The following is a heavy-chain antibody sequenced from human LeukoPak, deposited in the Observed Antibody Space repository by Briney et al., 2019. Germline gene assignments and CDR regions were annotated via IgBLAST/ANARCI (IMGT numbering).Heavy chain of an antibody. CDR3: ARGGGYSPRQQFDY. Sequence: ASVKVSCKASGYTFINYYMHWVRQAPGQGLEWLAIISPSGGSTTYAQKFQGRVTMTRDTSRSTVYMELSSLRSEDTAVYYCARGGGYSPRQQFDYWGQGTLVTVSS. CDR1: GYTFINYY. CDR2: ISPSGGST. J-gene: IGHJ4*02. V-gene: IGHV1-46*01. D-gene: IGHD5-18*01.